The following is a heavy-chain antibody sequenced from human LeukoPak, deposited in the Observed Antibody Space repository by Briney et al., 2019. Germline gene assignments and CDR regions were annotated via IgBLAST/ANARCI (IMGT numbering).Heavy chain of an antibody. D-gene: IGHD2-15*01. CDR3: ARDSKSSMAWRVVVAATDLNCYYGMDV. Sequence: GASVKVSCKASGGTFSSYAISWVRQAPGQGLGWMGGIIPIFGTANYAQKFQGRVTITADESTSTAYMELSSLRSEDTAVYYCARDSKSSMAWRVVVAATDLNCYYGMDVWGQGTTVTVSS. CDR1: GGTFSSYA. CDR2: IIPIFGTA. J-gene: IGHJ6*02. V-gene: IGHV1-69*13.